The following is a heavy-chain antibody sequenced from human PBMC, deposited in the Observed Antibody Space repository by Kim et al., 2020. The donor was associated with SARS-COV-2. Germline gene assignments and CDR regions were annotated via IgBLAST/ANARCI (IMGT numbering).Heavy chain of an antibody. CDR2: ISGDGGST. Sequence: GGSLRLSCAASGFTFDDYAMHWVRQAPGKGLEWVSLISGDGGSTYYADSVKGRFTISRDNSKNSLYLQMNSLRTEDTALYYCAKELQRAYSSGWYQWFDPWGQGTLVTVSS. J-gene: IGHJ5*02. CDR3: AKELQRAYSSGWYQWFDP. D-gene: IGHD6-19*01. V-gene: IGHV3-43*02. CDR1: GFTFDDYA.